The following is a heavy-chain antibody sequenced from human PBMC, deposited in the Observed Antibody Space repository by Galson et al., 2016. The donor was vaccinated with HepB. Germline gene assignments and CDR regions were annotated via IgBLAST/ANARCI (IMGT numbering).Heavy chain of an antibody. Sequence: ALVKPTQTLTLTCTLSGFSLTNNAVGVGWLRQPPGKALEWLALVYWNDDKRYSSSLKTRLTITKDTSKNQVVLTMTNMDPVDTATYYCARYMGPDWYFDLWGRGTLVSVSS. CDR2: VYWNDDK. V-gene: IGHV2-5*01. D-gene: IGHD3-16*01. J-gene: IGHJ2*01. CDR3: ARYMGPDWYFDL. CDR1: GFSLTNNAVG.